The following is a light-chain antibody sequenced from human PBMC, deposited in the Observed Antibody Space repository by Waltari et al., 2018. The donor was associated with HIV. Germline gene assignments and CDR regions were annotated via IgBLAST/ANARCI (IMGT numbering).Light chain of an antibody. J-gene: IGKJ4*01. CDR3: MQALQTPLT. Sequence: DIVMTQSTLSLPVNPGETASISGRSSQSLLYSNGYNYLDWYLQKPGQFQQLLIYLGSNRASGVPDRFSGSGSGTDFTLKISRVEAEDVGVYYCMQALQTPLTFGGGTKVEIK. CDR1: QSLLYSNGYNY. CDR2: LGS. V-gene: IGKV2-28*01.